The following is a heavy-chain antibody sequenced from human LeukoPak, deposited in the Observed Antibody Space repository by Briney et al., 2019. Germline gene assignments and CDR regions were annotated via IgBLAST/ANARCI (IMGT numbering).Heavy chain of an antibody. D-gene: IGHD3-10*01. CDR1: GGTFSSYA. Sequence: SVKVSCKASGGTFSSYAISWVRQAPGQGLEWMGGIIPIFGTANYAQKFQGRVTITADESTSTAYMELSSLRSEDTAVYYCARDPKGSMVRGVITRYYFDYWGQGTLVTVPS. CDR3: ARDPKGSMVRGVITRYYFDY. V-gene: IGHV1-69*01. J-gene: IGHJ4*02. CDR2: IIPIFGTA.